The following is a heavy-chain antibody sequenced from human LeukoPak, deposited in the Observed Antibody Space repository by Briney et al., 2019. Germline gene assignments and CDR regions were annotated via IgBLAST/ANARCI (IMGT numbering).Heavy chain of an antibody. J-gene: IGHJ4*02. CDR2: IYYSGST. V-gene: IGHV4-59*01. Sequence: SETLSLTCTVSGGSISSYYWSWIRQPPGEGLEWIGYIYYSGSTNYNPSLKSRVTISVDTSKNQFSLKLSSVTAADTAVYYCARDLEWLIFDYWGQGTLVTVSS. D-gene: IGHD6-19*01. CDR3: ARDLEWLIFDY. CDR1: GGSISSYY.